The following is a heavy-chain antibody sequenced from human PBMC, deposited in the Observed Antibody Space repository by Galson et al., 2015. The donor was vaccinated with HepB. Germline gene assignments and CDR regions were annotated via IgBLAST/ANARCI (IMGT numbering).Heavy chain of an antibody. D-gene: IGHD2-2*01. CDR1: GFTFSSYS. Sequence: SLRLSCAASGFTFSSYSMNWVRQAPGKGLEWVSSISSSSSYIYYADSVKGRFTISRDNAKNSLYLQMNSLRAEDTAVYYCARSGGSGYCSSTSCYGTIDYWGQGTLVTVSS. V-gene: IGHV3-21*01. CDR2: ISSSSSYI. CDR3: ARSGGSGYCSSTSCYGTIDY. J-gene: IGHJ4*02.